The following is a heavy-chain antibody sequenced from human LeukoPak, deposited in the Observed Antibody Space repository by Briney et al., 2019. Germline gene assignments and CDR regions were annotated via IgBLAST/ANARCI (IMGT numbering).Heavy chain of an antibody. D-gene: IGHD1-14*01. CDR2: IRGSGSTI. V-gene: IGHV3-48*03. J-gene: IGHJ4*02. CDR3: AREYNEFDY. CDR1: GFTFSSYE. Sequence: GGSLRLSCAASGFTFSSYEMNWVRQAPGKGPEWVSYIRGSGSTIYYADSVKGRFSISRDNAKNSLYLQMNSLRAEDTAVYYCAREYNEFDYWGQGTLVTVSS.